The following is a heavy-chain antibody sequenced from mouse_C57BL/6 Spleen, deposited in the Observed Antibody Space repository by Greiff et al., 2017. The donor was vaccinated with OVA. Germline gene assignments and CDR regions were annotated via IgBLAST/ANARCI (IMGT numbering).Heavy chain of an antibody. CDR1: GYTFTSYW. CDR3: ARGGDSSGYNAMDY. CDR2: FDPSDSYT. V-gene: IGHV1-69*01. J-gene: IGHJ4*01. Sequence: QVHVKQPGAELVMPGASVKLSCKASGYTFTSYWMHWVKQRPGQGLEWIGEFDPSDSYTNYNQKFKGKSTLTVDKSSSTAYMQLSSLTSEDSAVYYCARGGDSSGYNAMDYWGQGTSVTVSS. D-gene: IGHD3-2*02.